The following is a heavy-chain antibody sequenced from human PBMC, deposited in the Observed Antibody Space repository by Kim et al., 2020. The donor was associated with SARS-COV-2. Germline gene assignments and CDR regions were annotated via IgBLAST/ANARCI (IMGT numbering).Heavy chain of an antibody. J-gene: IGHJ4*02. Sequence: ASVKVSCKASGYTFTSYAMHWVRQAPGQRLEWLGWINAGNGNTKYSQKFQGRVTITRDTSASTAYMELSSLRSEDTAVYYCARESYYDFWSGYFPANDYWGQGTVVTASP. CDR3: ARESYYDFWSGYFPANDY. CDR1: GYTFTSYA. D-gene: IGHD3-3*01. CDR2: INAGNGNT. V-gene: IGHV1-3*01.